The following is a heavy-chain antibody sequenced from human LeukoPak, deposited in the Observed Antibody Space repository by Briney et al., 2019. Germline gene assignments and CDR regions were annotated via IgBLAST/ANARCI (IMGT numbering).Heavy chain of an antibody. D-gene: IGHD3-10*01. Sequence: GRSLRLSCSASGFTFSRNAMHWVRQAPGKGLEFVSAISNDGAKKYYADSEKGRFTISRDNSKNTLYLQMSSLRAEDTAVYYCASGYGSGPYYKGYFDYWGQGTLVTVSS. CDR2: ISNDGAKK. CDR3: ASGYGSGPYYKGYFDY. V-gene: IGHV3-64D*09. CDR1: GFTFSRNA. J-gene: IGHJ4*02.